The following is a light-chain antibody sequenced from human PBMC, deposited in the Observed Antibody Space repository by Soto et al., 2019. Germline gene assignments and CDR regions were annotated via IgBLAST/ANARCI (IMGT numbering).Light chain of an antibody. CDR2: AAS. V-gene: IGKV1-6*01. Sequence: AIQLTQSPSSLYASVGDRVTITCRASQAIRTALGWYQQKPGKVPKLLIYAASILQSGFPSRFSGSGSGTDFTLTISSLQPEDFATYYCLLDFRYFWAFGQGTKVEIK. CDR1: QAIRTA. CDR3: LLDFRYFWA. J-gene: IGKJ1*01.